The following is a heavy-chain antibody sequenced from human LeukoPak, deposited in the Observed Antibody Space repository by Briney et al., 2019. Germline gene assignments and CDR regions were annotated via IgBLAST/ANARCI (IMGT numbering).Heavy chain of an antibody. CDR3: ARLVRGYSHGCDN. CDR2: IYYSGST. J-gene: IGHJ4*02. CDR1: GGSISSYY. D-gene: IGHD5-18*01. Sequence: SETLSLTCTVSGGSISSYYWSWIRQPPGKGLEWIGYIYYSGSTNYNPSLKSRVTISVDTSKNQFSLKLSSVTAADTAVYYCARLVRGYSHGCDNWGQGTLVTVSS. V-gene: IGHV4-59*08.